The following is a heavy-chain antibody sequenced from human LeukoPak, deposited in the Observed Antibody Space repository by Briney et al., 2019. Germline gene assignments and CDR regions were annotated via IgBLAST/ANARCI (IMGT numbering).Heavy chain of an antibody. CDR1: GDSVSSNSVT. J-gene: IGHJ5*02. Sequence: SQTLSLTCALSGDSVSSNSVTWNWIRQSPSRGLEWLGRTYYRSTWYNDYAVSVRGRITVNPDTSKNQFSLHLNSVTPEDTAVYYCARRLTQYDCFDPWGQGILVTVSS. CDR2: TYYRSTWYN. V-gene: IGHV6-1*01. CDR3: ARRLTQYDCFDP. D-gene: IGHD2-2*01.